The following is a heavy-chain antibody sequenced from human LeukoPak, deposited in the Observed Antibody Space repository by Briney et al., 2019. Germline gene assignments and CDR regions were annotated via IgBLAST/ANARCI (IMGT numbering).Heavy chain of an antibody. Sequence: GRSLRLSCAASGFTFSSYGMHWVRQAPGKGLEWVAVIWYDGSNKYYADSVKGRFTISRDNSKNTLYLQMNSLRAEDTAVYYCARDQVRDIVVVPAARSYYYGMDVWGQGTTVTVSS. CDR1: GFTFSSYG. J-gene: IGHJ6*02. CDR2: IWYDGSNK. D-gene: IGHD2-2*01. V-gene: IGHV3-33*01. CDR3: ARDQVRDIVVVPAARSYYYGMDV.